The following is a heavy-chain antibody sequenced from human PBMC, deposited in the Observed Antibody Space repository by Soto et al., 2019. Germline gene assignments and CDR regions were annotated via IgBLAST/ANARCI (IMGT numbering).Heavy chain of an antibody. J-gene: IGHJ4*02. CDR2: VNPSGGHT. CDR1: GDTFTDYY. D-gene: IGHD2-21*02. V-gene: IGHV1-46*01. CDR3: ARGGHVVVVTAALDY. Sequence: QVQLMQSGAEVKKPGASVKVSCKASGDTFTDYYIHWVRQAPGQGLEWMGTVNPSGGHTTYAQHFLGRVTMTRDTSTSTLDMELTSLTSDYTAVYYCARGGHVVVVTAALDYWGQGTLVTVSS.